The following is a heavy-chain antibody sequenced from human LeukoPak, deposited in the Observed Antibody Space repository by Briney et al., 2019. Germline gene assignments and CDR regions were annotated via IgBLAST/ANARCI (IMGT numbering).Heavy chain of an antibody. CDR3: AKDLTAMAKGYYYGMDV. Sequence: GGSLRLSCAASGFTFSSYGMHWVRQAPGKGLEWVAVISYDGSNKYYADSVKGRFTISRDNSKNTLYLQMNSLRAEDTAVYYCAKDLTAMAKGYYYGMDVWGKGTTVTVSS. CDR1: GFTFSSYG. J-gene: IGHJ6*04. V-gene: IGHV3-30*18. CDR2: ISYDGSNK. D-gene: IGHD5-18*01.